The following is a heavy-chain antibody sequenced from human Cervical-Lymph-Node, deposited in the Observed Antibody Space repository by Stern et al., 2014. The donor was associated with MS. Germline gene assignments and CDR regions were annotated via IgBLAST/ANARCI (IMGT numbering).Heavy chain of an antibody. J-gene: IGHJ4*02. Sequence: EVQLVESGGGVIQPGGSLRLSCTASGFTVSRDYMTWVRQAPGKGLEWVSRITNVGRTFYTDSVKGRFTISRDDSKNTVYLHMTSLRAEDTAMYYCARDTSSPERSDWWGQGTLVTVSS. CDR3: ARDTSSPERSDW. CDR1: GFTVSRDY. D-gene: IGHD1-1*01. CDR2: ITNVGRT. V-gene: IGHV3-53*01.